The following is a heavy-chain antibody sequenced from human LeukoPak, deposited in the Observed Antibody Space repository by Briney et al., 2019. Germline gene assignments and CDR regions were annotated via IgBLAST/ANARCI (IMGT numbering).Heavy chain of an antibody. CDR3: AGGSSWYRGIDY. CDR1: GFTFSSYA. CDR2: ISTNGGST. D-gene: IGHD6-13*01. J-gene: IGHJ4*02. Sequence: PRGSLRLSCAASGFTFSSYAMYWVRQAPGKGLEYVSAISTNGGSTYYANSVKGRFTISRDNSKNTLYLQMGSLRAEDMAVYYCAGGSSWYRGIDYWGQGTLVTVSS. V-gene: IGHV3-64*01.